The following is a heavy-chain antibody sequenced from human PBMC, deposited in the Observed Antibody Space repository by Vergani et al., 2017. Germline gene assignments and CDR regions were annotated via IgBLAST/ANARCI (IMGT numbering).Heavy chain of an antibody. V-gene: IGHV3-23*01. Sequence: EVQKLKKGERGKKPGGSVRLSCAASGFTFSTYAMHWVRQAPGKGLEWVSALTGGGGSTYYADSFKGRFIISRDNSRDTLYLQMNSLRPEDTATYYCVKDAGSYENFFDSWCQGTLVTVSS. J-gene: IGHJ4*02. CDR3: VKDAGSYENFFDS. CDR2: LTGGGGST. D-gene: IGHD1-26*01. CDR1: GFTFSTYA.